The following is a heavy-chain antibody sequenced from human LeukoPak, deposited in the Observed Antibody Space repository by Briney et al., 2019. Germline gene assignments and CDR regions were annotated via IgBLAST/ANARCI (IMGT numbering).Heavy chain of an antibody. CDR1: GGSISSYY. Sequence: SETLSLTCTVSGGSISSYYWSWIRQPPGKGLEWIGYIHYRGSTNYNPSLKSRVTISEDTSKNQFSLKLSSVTAADSAVYYCARGNIVVVVAATGVAAFDIWGQGTMVTVSS. J-gene: IGHJ3*02. D-gene: IGHD2-15*01. CDR3: ARGNIVVVVAATGVAAFDI. CDR2: IHYRGST. V-gene: IGHV4-59*01.